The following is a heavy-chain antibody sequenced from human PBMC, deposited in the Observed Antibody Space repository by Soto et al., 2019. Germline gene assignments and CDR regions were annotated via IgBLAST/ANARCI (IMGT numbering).Heavy chain of an antibody. D-gene: IGHD1-26*01. CDR3: AKDGGAEGYFGNWLDP. CDR2: IIPIFGTT. CDR1: GGTFSNYA. Sequence: QVHLVQSGAEVKKPGSSVNVSCKASGGTFSNYAITWVRQAPGQGLEWVGRIIPIFGTTNVAQKFQGRVTITAEEATTTAYMDLSGLRSDDTAVYYCAKDGGAEGYFGNWLDPWGQGTLVTVSS. J-gene: IGHJ5*02. V-gene: IGHV1-69*15.